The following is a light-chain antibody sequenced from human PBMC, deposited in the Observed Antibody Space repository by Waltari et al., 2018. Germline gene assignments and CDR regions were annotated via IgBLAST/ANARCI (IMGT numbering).Light chain of an antibody. J-gene: IGKJ1*01. CDR2: GAS. Sequence: DFQITQSPSSLSASVGDRITITCRPSQGVDIYLAWYQHKAGKAPELLVYGASTVPSGVPSRFSGSGSGTTFTLTINSLQPEDVATYYCQNYNSDPWTFGQGTRVDIK. CDR3: QNYNSDPWT. V-gene: IGKV1-27*01. CDR1: QGVDIY.